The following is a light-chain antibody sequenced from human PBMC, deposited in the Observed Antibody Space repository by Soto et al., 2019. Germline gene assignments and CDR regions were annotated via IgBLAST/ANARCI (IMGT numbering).Light chain of an antibody. Sequence: QSALTQPASVSGSPGQSITISCTGTSSDDGSYNLVSWYQQYPGKAPKLMIFEDDERPSGVSNRFSGSKSGNTASLTISGLQDEDEADYYCYSYAGRSTTVFGGGTKLTVL. J-gene: IGLJ2*01. CDR1: SSDDGSYNL. CDR2: EDD. CDR3: YSYAGRSTTV. V-gene: IGLV2-23*01.